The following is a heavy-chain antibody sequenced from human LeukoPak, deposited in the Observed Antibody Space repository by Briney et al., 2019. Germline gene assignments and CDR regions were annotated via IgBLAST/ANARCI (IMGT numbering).Heavy chain of an antibody. CDR1: GFTFSSYW. Sequence: GGSLRLSCAASGFTFSSYWMHWVRQAPGKGLVWVSHIKTDGSSTNYAESVKGRFTISRDNSKNTLYLQMNSLRAEDTAVYYCAKGESSSWYGYFDYWGQGTLVTVSS. CDR2: IKTDGSST. CDR3: AKGESSSWYGYFDY. J-gene: IGHJ4*02. D-gene: IGHD6-13*01. V-gene: IGHV3-74*01.